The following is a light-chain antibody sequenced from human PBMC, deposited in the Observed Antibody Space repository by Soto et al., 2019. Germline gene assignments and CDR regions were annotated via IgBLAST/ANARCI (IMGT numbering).Light chain of an antibody. CDR1: QDISND. J-gene: IGKJ1*01. CDR3: QQSYNTPRT. CDR2: KAS. V-gene: IGKV1-6*01. Sequence: AIQLTQSPSSLSASVGERITSICRASQDISNDLGWFQQKPGKAPKLLIYKASNLESGVPSRFSGSGSGTEFTLTISSLQPEDFATYYCQQSYNTPRTFGQGTKVDI.